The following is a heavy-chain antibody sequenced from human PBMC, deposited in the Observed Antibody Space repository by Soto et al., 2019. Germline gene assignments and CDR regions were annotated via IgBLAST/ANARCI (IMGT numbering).Heavy chain of an antibody. V-gene: IGHV1-69*01. CDR1: GGTFSSYA. Sequence: QVQLVQSGAEVKKPGSSVKVSCKASGGTFSSYAINWVRQAPGQGLEWMGGIIPIFGTANYAQKFQGRVTITADESTSTAYMELSSLRSEDTAVYYCARDAYGSGSYYNIYYFDYWGQGTLVTVSS. CDR2: IIPIFGTA. J-gene: IGHJ4*02. CDR3: ARDAYGSGSYYNIYYFDY. D-gene: IGHD3-10*01.